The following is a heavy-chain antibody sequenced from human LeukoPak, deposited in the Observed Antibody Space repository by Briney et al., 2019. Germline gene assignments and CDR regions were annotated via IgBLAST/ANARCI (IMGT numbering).Heavy chain of an antibody. J-gene: IGHJ4*02. CDR1: GGSISSYY. V-gene: IGHV4-59*01. Sequence: SETLSLTCTVSGGSISSYYWSWIRQPPEKGLEWIGYIYYSGSTNYNPSLKSRVTISVDTSKNQFSLKLSPVTAADTAVYYCARVVGVANKHFDYWGQGTLVTVSS. CDR3: ARVVGVANKHFDY. CDR2: IYYSGST. D-gene: IGHD3-3*01.